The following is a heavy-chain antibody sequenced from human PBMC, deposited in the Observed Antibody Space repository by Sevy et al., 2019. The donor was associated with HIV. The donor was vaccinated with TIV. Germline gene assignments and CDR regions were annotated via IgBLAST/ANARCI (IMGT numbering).Heavy chain of an antibody. J-gene: IGHJ5*02. CDR3: VRVEGGSCYTRNWFDP. D-gene: IGHD2-15*01. CDR2: ISSGSSTI. Sequence: GGSLRLSCAASGFTFSSYSMNWVRQAPGKGLEWVSYISSGSSTIYYADSVKGRFTISRDNAKNSLYLQMNSLRDEDTAVYYCVRVEGGSCYTRNWFDPWGQGTLVTVSS. V-gene: IGHV3-48*02. CDR1: GFTFSSYS.